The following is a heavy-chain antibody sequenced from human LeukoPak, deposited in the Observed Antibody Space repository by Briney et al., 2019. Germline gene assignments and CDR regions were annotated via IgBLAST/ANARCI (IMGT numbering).Heavy chain of an antibody. CDR1: GGSISSYY. CDR3: ARGRTFDN. V-gene: IGHV4-59*01. CDR2: IYDRGST. Sequence: SETLSLTCTVSGGSISSYYWSWIRQPPGKGLEWIGNIYDRGSTKYNPSLKSRVTISVDTSKNQFSLRLSSVTAADTAVHYCARGRTFDNWGQGTLVTVS. J-gene: IGHJ4*02.